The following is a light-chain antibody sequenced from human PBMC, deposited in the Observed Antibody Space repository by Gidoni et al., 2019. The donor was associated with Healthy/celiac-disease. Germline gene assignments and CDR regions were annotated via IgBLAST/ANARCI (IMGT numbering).Light chain of an antibody. J-gene: IGKJ2*03. Sequence: DIVMTQSPDPLAGSLGERATINCKSSQSVLYSSNNQNYLAWYQQKPGQPPKLLIYWASTRESGVPDRFSGSGSGTDFTLTISSLQAEDVAVYYCQQYYSTPRGFGQGTKLEIK. CDR1: QSVLYSSNNQNY. CDR3: QQYYSTPRG. CDR2: WAS. V-gene: IGKV4-1*01.